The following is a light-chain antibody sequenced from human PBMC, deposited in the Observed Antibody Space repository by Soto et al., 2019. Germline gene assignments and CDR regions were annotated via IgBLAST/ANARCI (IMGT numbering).Light chain of an antibody. J-gene: IGLJ3*02. V-gene: IGLV2-23*01. CDR3: CSYAGDSTWV. Sequence: QSALTQPASVSRTPGQSITISCTRTSSDVGNYNLVSWYQQHPGEAPKLLIYEGSKRPSGVSNRFSGSKFGNTASLTISGLQAEDEVDYYCCSYAGDSTWVFGGGTKLTVL. CDR2: EGS. CDR1: SSDVGNYNL.